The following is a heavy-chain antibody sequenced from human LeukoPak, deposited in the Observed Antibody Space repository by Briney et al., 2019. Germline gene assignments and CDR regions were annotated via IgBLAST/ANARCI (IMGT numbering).Heavy chain of an antibody. J-gene: IGHJ4*02. CDR1: GYTFTSYY. CDR2: INPSGGST. D-gene: IGHD4-17*01. V-gene: IGHV1-46*01. Sequence: ASVKVSCKASGYTFTSYYMHWVRQAPGQGLEWMGIINPSGGSTSYAQKFQGRVTMTRDTSTSTVYMELSSLRSEDTAVYYCARDRGSGVGDYGLDYWGQGTLVTVSS. CDR3: ARDRGSGVGDYGLDY.